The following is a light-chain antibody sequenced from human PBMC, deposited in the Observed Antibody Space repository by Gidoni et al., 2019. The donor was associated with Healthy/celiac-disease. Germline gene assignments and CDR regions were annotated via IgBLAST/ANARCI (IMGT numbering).Light chain of an antibody. CDR2: AAS. CDR1: QTISSY. J-gene: IGKJ4*01. Sequence: DIQRTQAPSSLSASVGDRVTITCRASQTISSYLHWYQQKPGKAPKLLIYAASSLQSGVPSRFSGSGSGTDFTLTISSLQPEDFATYYCQQSYSTPLTFGGGTKVEIK. V-gene: IGKV1-39*01. CDR3: QQSYSTPLT.